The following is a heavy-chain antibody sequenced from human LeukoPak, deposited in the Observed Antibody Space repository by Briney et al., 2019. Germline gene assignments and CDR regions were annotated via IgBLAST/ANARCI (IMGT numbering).Heavy chain of an antibody. Sequence: PSETLSLTCSVSGGSISSYYWSWIRQPPGKGLEWIGYIYNSGSTNYNPSLKSRVTISVDTSQNQFSLKLSSVTAVDTAVYYCARVGSGWLIDYWGQGTLVTVSS. CDR1: GGSISSYY. V-gene: IGHV4-59*12. D-gene: IGHD6-19*01. J-gene: IGHJ4*02. CDR2: IYNSGST. CDR3: ARVGSGWLIDY.